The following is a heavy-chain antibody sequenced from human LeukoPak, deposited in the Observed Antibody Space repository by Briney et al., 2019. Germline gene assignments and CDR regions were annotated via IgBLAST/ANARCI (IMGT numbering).Heavy chain of an antibody. Sequence: GGSLRLSCAASGFTFSSYAMHWVRQAPGKGLEWVSSISGSSTYYADSVKGRFTISKDTSKNTLYLQMNSLRAEDTAVYYCAKEEWLGKMNYFDHWGQGTLVTVSS. V-gene: IGHV3-23*01. J-gene: IGHJ4*02. CDR1: GFTFSSYA. D-gene: IGHD6-19*01. CDR2: ISGSST. CDR3: AKEEWLGKMNYFDH.